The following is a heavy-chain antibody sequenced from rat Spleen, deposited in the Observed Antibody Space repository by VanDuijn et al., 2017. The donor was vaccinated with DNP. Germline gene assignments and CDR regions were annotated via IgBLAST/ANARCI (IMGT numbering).Heavy chain of an antibody. CDR1: GFTFSDYG. CDR3: ARHAATVPHAMDA. D-gene: IGHD1-1*01. V-gene: IGHV4-2*01. Sequence: EVKLVESGGGLVQPGRSLKLSCAVSGFTFSDYGMAWVLQAPGKGLEWIGEINKDSSRIKYNPSLKDKFTISRDNAQNTLYLQMSKLGSEDTAIYYCARHAATVPHAMDAWGQGTSVTVSS. CDR2: INKDSSRI. J-gene: IGHJ4*01.